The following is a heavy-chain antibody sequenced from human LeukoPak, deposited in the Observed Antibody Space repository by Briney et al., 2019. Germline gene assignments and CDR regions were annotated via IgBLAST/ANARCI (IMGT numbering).Heavy chain of an antibody. Sequence: SQTLSLTCTVSGGSISSGDYYWSWIRQPPGKGLEWIGYIYYSGSTYYNPSLKSRVTISVDTSKNQFSLKLSSVTAADTAVYYCARAQRGAYCGGDCYSSWFDPWGQGTLVTVSS. CDR2: IYYSGST. CDR1: GGSISSGDYY. V-gene: IGHV4-30-4*01. J-gene: IGHJ5*02. CDR3: ARAQRGAYCGGDCYSSWFDP. D-gene: IGHD2-21*02.